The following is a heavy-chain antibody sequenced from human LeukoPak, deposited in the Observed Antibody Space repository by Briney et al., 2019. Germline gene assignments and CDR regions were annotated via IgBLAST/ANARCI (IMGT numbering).Heavy chain of an antibody. CDR2: IYYSGNT. V-gene: IGHV4-31*03. D-gene: IGHD5-18*01. Sequence: TSQTLSLTCTVSGGSISSGGYYWSWIRQHPGKGLEWIGYIYYSGNTYYNPSLKSRVTISVDTSKNQFSLKLSSVTAADTAVYYCARSPDTAMVFVDYWGQGTLVTVSS. CDR3: ARSPDTAMVFVDY. CDR1: GGSISSGGYY. J-gene: IGHJ4*02.